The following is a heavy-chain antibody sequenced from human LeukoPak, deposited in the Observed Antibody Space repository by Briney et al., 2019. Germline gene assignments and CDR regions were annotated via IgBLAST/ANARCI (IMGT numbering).Heavy chain of an antibody. J-gene: IGHJ4*02. V-gene: IGHV4-39*07. CDR3: AREEYSSSSLGPY. CDR2: IYYSGST. D-gene: IGHD6-6*01. CDR1: GGSISSSSYY. Sequence: SETLSLTCTVSGGSISSSSYYWGWIRQPPGKGLEWIGSIYYSGSTYYNPSLKSRVTISVDTSKNQFSLKLSSVTAADTAVYYCAREEYSSSSLGPYWGQGTLVTVSS.